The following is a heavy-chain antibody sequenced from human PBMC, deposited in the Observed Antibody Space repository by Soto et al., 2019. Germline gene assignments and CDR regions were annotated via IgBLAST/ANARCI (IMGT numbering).Heavy chain of an antibody. Sequence: ASVKVSCKASGYTFINYDISWVRQATGQGLEWMGWMNPGSGKTDYANKFQGRVTMTRDASTSTAHLELSSLTSEDTAVYYCARIASFGALNWFDPWGQGTLVTVSS. V-gene: IGHV1-8*02. CDR2: MNPGSGKT. D-gene: IGHD3-16*01. CDR1: GYTFINYD. CDR3: ARIASFGALNWFDP. J-gene: IGHJ5*02.